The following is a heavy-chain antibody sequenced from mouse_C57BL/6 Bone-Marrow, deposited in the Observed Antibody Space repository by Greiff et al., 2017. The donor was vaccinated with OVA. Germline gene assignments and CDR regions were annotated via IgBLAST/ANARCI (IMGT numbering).Heavy chain of an antibody. J-gene: IGHJ4*01. V-gene: IGHV5-17*01. Sequence: EVKLQESGGGLVKPGGSLKLSCAASGFTFSDYGMHWVRQAPEKGLEWVAYISSGSSTIYYADTVKGRFTISRDNAKNTLFLQMTSLRSEDTAMDYCAEPVYAMDYWGQGTSVTVSS. CDR3: AEPVYAMDY. CDR2: ISSGSSTI. CDR1: GFTFSDYG.